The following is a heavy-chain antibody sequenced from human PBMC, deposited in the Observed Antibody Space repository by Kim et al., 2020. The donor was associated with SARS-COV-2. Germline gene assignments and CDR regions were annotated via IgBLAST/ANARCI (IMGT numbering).Heavy chain of an antibody. V-gene: IGHV3-48*04. D-gene: IGHD1-26*01. Sequence: STIYYGDSGKGRCTGSRDNGENSLYLQMNSLRAEDTAVYYCASLYSGIDYWGQGTLVTVSS. CDR3: ASLYSGIDY. J-gene: IGHJ4*02. CDR2: STI.